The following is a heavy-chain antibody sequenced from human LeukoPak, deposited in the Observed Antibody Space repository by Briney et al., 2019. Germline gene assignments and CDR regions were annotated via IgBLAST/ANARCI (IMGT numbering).Heavy chain of an antibody. D-gene: IGHD2-2*01. V-gene: IGHV4-4*07. CDR2: IYTSGST. J-gene: IGHJ5*02. CDR1: GGSISSYY. Sequence: SENLSLTCTVSGGSISSYYWSWIRQPAGKGLEWIGRIYTSGSTNYNPSLKSRVTISVDTSKNQFSLKLSSVTAADTAVYYCARIAGYCSSTSCPWGQGTLVTVSS. CDR3: ARIAGYCSSTSCP.